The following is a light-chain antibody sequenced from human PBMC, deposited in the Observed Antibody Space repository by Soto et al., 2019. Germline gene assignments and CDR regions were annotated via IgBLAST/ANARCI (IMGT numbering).Light chain of an antibody. V-gene: IGKV3-11*01. CDR1: QSVSSY. CDR3: QQRSNWPLT. J-gene: IGKJ5*01. Sequence: ESMLTHSQATIALSPCERAVLFSRASQSVSSYLAWYQQKPGQHPRLLIYDASNRATGIPARFSGSGSGTDFTLTISSLEPEDFAVYYCQQRSNWPLTFGQGTRLEIK. CDR2: DAS.